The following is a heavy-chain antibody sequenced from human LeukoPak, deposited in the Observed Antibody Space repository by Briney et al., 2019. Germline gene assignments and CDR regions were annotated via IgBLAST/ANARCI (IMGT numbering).Heavy chain of an antibody. D-gene: IGHD5-12*01. V-gene: IGHV4-38-2*01. CDR2: IYYSGST. Sequence: PSETLSLTCAVSGYSISSGYYWGWIRQPPGKGLEWIGSIYYSGSTYYNPSLKSRVTISVDTSKNQFSLKLSSVTAADTAVYYCATFGYGDAFDIWGQGTMVTVSS. CDR1: GYSISSGYY. CDR3: ATFGYGDAFDI. J-gene: IGHJ3*02.